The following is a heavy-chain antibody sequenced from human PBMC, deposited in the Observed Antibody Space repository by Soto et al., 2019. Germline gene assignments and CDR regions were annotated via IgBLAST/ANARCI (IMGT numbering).Heavy chain of an antibody. V-gene: IGHV3-7*01. CDR2: IKEDGSQK. J-gene: IGHJ4*02. D-gene: IGHD4-17*01. CDR1: GFTFSRHW. CDR3: ARDTYGDYGQVLDY. Sequence: GGSLRLSCAASGFTFSRHWMTWVRQAPGKGLEYVANIKEDGSQKYYVDSVKGRFTLSRDNTPNSVYLKMNSLRAEATALYYCARDTYGDYGQVLDYWGQGTLVTVSS.